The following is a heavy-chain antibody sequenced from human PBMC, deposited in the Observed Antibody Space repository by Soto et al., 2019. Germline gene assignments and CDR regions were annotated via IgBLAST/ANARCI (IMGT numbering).Heavy chain of an antibody. CDR3: ARDHAATISPLFDP. Sequence: QVQLVQSGAEVKKPGASVKVSCKASGYTFTNYDINWVRQATGQGLEWMGWMNPKSGNTGYAQQFQGRVIMTRSTSISTAYMELSSLRSEDTAVYYCARDHAATISPLFDPWGQGTLVTVS. CDR1: GYTFTNYD. D-gene: IGHD5-12*01. CDR2: MNPKSGNT. V-gene: IGHV1-8*02. J-gene: IGHJ5*02.